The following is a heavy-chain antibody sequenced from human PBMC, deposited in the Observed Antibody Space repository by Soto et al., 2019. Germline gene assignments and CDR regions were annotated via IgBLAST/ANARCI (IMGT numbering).Heavy chain of an antibody. V-gene: IGHV3-9*01. CDR1: GFSFDDYA. CDR2: IGWNSVNR. CDR3: AKDVSGWSAGESPFPVDH. D-gene: IGHD3-10*01. Sequence: DVHLVESGGGLVQPGRSLRLSCGASGFSFDDYAMHWVRQAPGKGLEWVARIGWNSVNRDYADSVKGRFAISRDNAKNSLYLQMNSLGAEDTALYYCAKDVSGWSAGESPFPVDHWGQGTLVTVSS. J-gene: IGHJ4*02.